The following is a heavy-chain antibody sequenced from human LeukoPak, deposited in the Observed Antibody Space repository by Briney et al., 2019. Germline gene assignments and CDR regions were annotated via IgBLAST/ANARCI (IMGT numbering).Heavy chain of an antibody. CDR1: GFTFSSYS. CDR3: ARDSELTY. V-gene: IGHV3-30*03. J-gene: IGHJ4*02. D-gene: IGHD1-26*01. Sequence: QPGGSLRLSCAASGFTFSSYSVNWVRQAPGKGLEWVAVISYDGSNKYYADSVKGRFTISRDNSKNTLYLQMNSLRAEDTAVYYCARDSELTYWGQGTLVTVSS. CDR2: ISYDGSNK.